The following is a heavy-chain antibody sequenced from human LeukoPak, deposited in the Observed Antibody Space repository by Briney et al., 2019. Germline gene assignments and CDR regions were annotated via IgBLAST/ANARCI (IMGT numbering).Heavy chain of an antibody. CDR2: IYPGDSDT. J-gene: IGHJ4*02. CDR3: ARLSGSYAARFDY. Sequence: GESLKISCKGSGYSFPNKWIGWVRQMPGKGLEWIGIIYPGDSDTRFGPSFQGQVTISADKSISTAYLQWSSLKASDTAMYYCARLSGSYAARFDYWGQGTLVTVSS. D-gene: IGHD1-26*01. V-gene: IGHV5-51*01. CDR1: GYSFPNKW.